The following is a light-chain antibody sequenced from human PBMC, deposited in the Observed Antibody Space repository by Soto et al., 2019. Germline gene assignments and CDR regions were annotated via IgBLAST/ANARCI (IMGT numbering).Light chain of an antibody. V-gene: IGKV3D-15*01. Sequence: EIALTQSPATRSVSPGERAALAFRVSQSFSNNLAWYQQKPGQPPRLLIFGASTRATGIPARFSGSGSEAEFALTISTLQSEDFAVYYCQQYSVWPLTFGGGTKVDIK. CDR1: QSFSNN. J-gene: IGKJ4*01. CDR2: GAS. CDR3: QQYSVWPLT.